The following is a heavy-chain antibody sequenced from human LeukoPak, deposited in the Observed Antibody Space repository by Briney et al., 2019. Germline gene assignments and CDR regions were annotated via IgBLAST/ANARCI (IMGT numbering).Heavy chain of an antibody. J-gene: IGHJ4*02. CDR2: ISSSGSNT. D-gene: IGHD3-16*01. CDR1: EFTYG. CDR3: ATQGGNFDY. V-gene: IGHV3-23*01. Sequence: GGSLRLSCAASEFTYGMNWVRQAPGKGLECVSAISSSGSNTYYADSVKGRFTISRDNSKNTLYLQMNSLRAEDTAVYYCATQGGNFDYWGQGTLVTVSS.